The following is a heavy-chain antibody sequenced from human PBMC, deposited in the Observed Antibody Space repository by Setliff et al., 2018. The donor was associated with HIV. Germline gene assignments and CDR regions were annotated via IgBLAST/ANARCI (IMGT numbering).Heavy chain of an antibody. CDR2: MYYRGTT. D-gene: IGHD3-10*01. V-gene: IGHV4-39*01. CDR3: ARQGLTMNRGVPAPILYYFDY. CDR1: GGSIVSSSYY. Sequence: ETLSLTCTVSGGSIVSSSYYWGWIRQPPGKGLEWIGTMYYRGTTYNNPSLKSRVTFSADTSKNQFSLNPNSVTATDTAVYYCARQGLTMNRGVPAPILYYFDYWGPGILVTVSS. J-gene: IGHJ4*02.